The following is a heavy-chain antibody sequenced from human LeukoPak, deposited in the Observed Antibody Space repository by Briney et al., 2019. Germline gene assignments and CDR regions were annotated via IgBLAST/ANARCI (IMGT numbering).Heavy chain of an antibody. V-gene: IGHV3-9*01. D-gene: IGHD3-9*01. CDR3: AKDTNYDILTGGIRYFDL. J-gene: IGHJ2*01. CDR2: ISWNSGGI. CDR1: GFTFDDYA. Sequence: PGRSLRLSCAASGFTFDDYAMHWVRQAPGKGLEWVSGISWNSGGIGYADSVKGRFTISRDNAKNSLYLQMSSLRAEDTALYYCAKDTNYDILTGGIRYFDLWGRGTLVTVSS.